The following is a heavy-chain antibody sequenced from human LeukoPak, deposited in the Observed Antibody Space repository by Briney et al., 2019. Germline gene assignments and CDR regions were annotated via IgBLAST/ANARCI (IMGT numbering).Heavy chain of an antibody. CDR3: ARPNIASYYDSRGYDAFDV. CDR2: IYPDDSDT. CDR1: GYRFSTFW. Sequence: GESLKISCQGSGYRFSTFWIGWVRQMPGKGLEWMGIIYPDDSDTRYSPSFHGPVTISADQSARTAYLQWSSLKASDTAMYYCARPNIASYYDSRGYDAFDVWGQGTMVTVSS. D-gene: IGHD3-22*01. V-gene: IGHV5-51*01. J-gene: IGHJ3*01.